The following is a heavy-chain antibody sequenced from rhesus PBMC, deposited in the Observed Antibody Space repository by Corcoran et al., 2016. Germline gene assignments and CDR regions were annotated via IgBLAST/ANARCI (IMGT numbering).Heavy chain of an antibody. CDR2: ISGSSGST. V-gene: IGHV4-165*01. CDR3: ARVAAAGTYYFDY. D-gene: IGHD6-31*01. CDR1: GGSFSGSY. Sequence: QVQLQESGPGLVKPSETLSLTCAVSGGSFSGSYWGWIRQPPGKGLEWIGYISGSSGSTDYNPSLKSRVTISTDTSKNQFSLKLSSVTAADTAVYYCARVAAAGTYYFDYWGQGVLVTVSS. J-gene: IGHJ4*01.